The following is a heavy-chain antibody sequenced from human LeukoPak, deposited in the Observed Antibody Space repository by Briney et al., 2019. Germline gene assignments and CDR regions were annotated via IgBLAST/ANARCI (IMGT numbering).Heavy chain of an antibody. J-gene: IGHJ3*02. CDR2: MNPNSGNT. V-gene: IGHV1-8*03. D-gene: IGHD3-3*01. Sequence: ASVKVSCKASGYTFTSYDINWVRQATGQGLEWMGWMNPNSGNTGYAQKFQGRVTITRNTSTSTAYMELSSLRSEDTAVYYCARNYDFWSGYYTGAAFDIWGQGTMVTVSS. CDR3: ARNYDFWSGYYTGAAFDI. CDR1: GYTFTSYD.